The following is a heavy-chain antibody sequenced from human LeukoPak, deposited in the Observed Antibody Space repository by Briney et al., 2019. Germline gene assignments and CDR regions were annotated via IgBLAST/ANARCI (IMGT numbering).Heavy chain of an antibody. V-gene: IGHV1-69*06. D-gene: IGHD6-13*01. CDR2: IIPLFGTA. Sequence: GASVKVSCKASGGTFSSYAISWVQQAPGQGLEWMGGIIPLFGTANYAQKFQGRVTITADKSTSTAYMELSSLRSEDTAVYYCARVRDPSIAAASEGHFDYWGQGTLVTVSS. CDR3: ARVRDPSIAAASEGHFDY. CDR1: GGTFSSYA. J-gene: IGHJ4*02.